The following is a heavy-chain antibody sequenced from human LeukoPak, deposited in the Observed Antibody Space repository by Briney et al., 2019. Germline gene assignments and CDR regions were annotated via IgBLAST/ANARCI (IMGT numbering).Heavy chain of an antibody. V-gene: IGHV4-59*08. CDR1: GGSFSSYY. D-gene: IGHD6-19*01. Sequence: SETLSLTCSASGGSFSSYYWSWIRQPPGKGLEWIGYIYNSGSTNYNSSLKSRVSISADTSKNQFSLNLKSVTAADTAVYFCARHSYDSGWYFFGYWGQGILVTVSS. CDR2: IYNSGST. CDR3: ARHSYDSGWYFFGY. J-gene: IGHJ4*02.